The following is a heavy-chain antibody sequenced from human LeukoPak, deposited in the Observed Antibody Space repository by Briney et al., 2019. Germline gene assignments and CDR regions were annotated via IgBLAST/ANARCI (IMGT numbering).Heavy chain of an antibody. CDR1: GFTFNRHW. V-gene: IGHV3-20*04. CDR2: INWNGGTT. D-gene: IGHD3-16*01. J-gene: IGHJ3*02. CDR3: ARDGHVYAFDI. Sequence: GGSLRLSCAASGFTFNRHWMHWVRQAPGKGLEWVSGINWNGGTTVYADSVKGRFTISRDNAKNSLYLQMNSLRAEDTAVYYCARDGHVYAFDIWGQGTMVTVSS.